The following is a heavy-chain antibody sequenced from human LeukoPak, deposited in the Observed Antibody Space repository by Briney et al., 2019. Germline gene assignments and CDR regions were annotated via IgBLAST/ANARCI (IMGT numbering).Heavy chain of an antibody. J-gene: IGHJ4*02. CDR2: ISSSGSTI. Sequence: GGSLRLSCAASGFTFSSYEMNWVRQVPGKGLEWVSYISSSGSTIYYADSVKGRFTISRDNAKNSLYLQMNSLRAEDTAVYYCARGEGYSSSWYEWGQGTLVTVSS. V-gene: IGHV3-48*03. CDR1: GFTFSSYE. CDR3: ARGEGYSSSWYE. D-gene: IGHD6-13*01.